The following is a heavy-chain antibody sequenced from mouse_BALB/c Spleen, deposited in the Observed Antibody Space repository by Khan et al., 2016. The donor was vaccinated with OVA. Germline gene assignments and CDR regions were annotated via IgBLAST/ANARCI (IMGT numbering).Heavy chain of an antibody. CDR2: ISYSGNT. V-gene: IGHV3-2*02. CDR1: GYSITSDYA. J-gene: IGHJ2*02. CDR3: ARGYGGDFDY. Sequence: VQLKESGPGLVKPSQSLSLTCTVTGYSITSDYAWNWIRQFPGNKLEWMGFISYSGNTKYNPSLKSRFSITRNTSKKQFFLQLNSVTTEDTATYYCARGYGGDFDYWGQGTSLTVSS. D-gene: IGHD1-1*02.